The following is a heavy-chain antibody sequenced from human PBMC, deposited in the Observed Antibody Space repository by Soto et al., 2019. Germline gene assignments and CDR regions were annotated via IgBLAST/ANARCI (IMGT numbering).Heavy chain of an antibody. Sequence: CKGSGYSFTSYWIGWVRQMPGKGLEWMGIFYPGDSDTRYSPSFQGHVTISADKSISTAYLQWSSLKASDTAMYYCARHSWGQYYYDSSGYDYYYGMDVWGQGTTVTVSS. CDR3: ARHSWGQYYYDSSGYDYYYGMDV. CDR2: FYPGDSDT. J-gene: IGHJ6*02. CDR1: GYSFTSYW. V-gene: IGHV5-51*01. D-gene: IGHD3-22*01.